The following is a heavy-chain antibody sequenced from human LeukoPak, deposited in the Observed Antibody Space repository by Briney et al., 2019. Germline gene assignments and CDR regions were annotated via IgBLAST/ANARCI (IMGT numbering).Heavy chain of an antibody. V-gene: IGHV1-46*01. Sequence: ASVKVSCKASGYTFTSYYMHWVRQAPGQGLEWMGIINPSGGSTSYAQKFQGRVTMTRDTSASTVYMELSSLRSEDTAVYYCARGGYCSSTSCRLGYYYMDVWGKGTTVTISS. CDR3: ARGGYCSSTSCRLGYYYMDV. D-gene: IGHD2-2*03. CDR1: GYTFTSYY. J-gene: IGHJ6*03. CDR2: INPSGGST.